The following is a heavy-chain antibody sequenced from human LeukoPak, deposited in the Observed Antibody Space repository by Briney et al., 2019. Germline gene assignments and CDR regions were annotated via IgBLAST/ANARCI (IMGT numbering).Heavy chain of an antibody. CDR1: GYTFTSYD. CDR3: ARGTDQLLRWLQLSHNGAFDI. D-gene: IGHD5-24*01. CDR2: MNPNSGNT. V-gene: IGHV1-8*01. Sequence: ASVKVSCKASGYTFTSYDINWVRQATGHGLEWMGWMNPNSGNTGYAQKFQGRVTMTRNTSISKAYMELSRLRSEDTGVYYCARGTDQLLRWLQLSHNGAFDIWGQGTMATVSS. J-gene: IGHJ3*02.